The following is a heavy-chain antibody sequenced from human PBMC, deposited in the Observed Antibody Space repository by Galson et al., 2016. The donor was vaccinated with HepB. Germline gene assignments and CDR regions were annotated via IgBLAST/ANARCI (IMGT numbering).Heavy chain of an antibody. V-gene: IGHV1-69*04. Sequence: SVKVSCKASGGTFSSYAISWVRQAPGQGLEWMGRIIPILDIANYAQKFQGSVTITADKSTSTAYMELRSLRSEDTALYYCARGYTSGWYGVLDYWGQGTLVTVSS. J-gene: IGHJ4*02. D-gene: IGHD6-19*01. CDR3: ARGYTSGWYGVLDY. CDR1: GGTFSSYA. CDR2: IIPILDIA.